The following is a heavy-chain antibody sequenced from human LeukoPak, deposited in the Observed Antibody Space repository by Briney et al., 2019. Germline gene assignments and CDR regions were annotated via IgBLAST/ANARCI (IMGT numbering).Heavy chain of an antibody. J-gene: IGHJ4*02. CDR3: AKDRSTSNILTGYQDN. CDR1: GFTFSSYG. CDR2: ISYDGGNK. V-gene: IGHV3-30*18. Sequence: PGRSLRLSCAASGFTFSSYGMHWVRQAPGKGLEWVAVISYDGGNKHYADPVKGRFTISRDNSKNTLYPQMNSLRAEDTAVYYCAKDRSTSNILTGYQDNWGQGTLVTVSS. D-gene: IGHD3-9*01.